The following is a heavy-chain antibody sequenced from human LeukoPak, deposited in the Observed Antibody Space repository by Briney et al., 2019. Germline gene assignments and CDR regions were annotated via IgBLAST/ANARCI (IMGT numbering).Heavy chain of an antibody. CDR3: ASPGGCSYGPTPDYSFDY. J-gene: IGHJ4*02. CDR2: ISYSGST. V-gene: IGHV4-39*01. Sequence: SETLSLTCTVSGGPISSSSYYWGWIRQPPGKGLEWIGSISYSGSTYYTPSLKSRVTISVDTSKNQVSLKLTSVTATDTAVYFCASPGGCSYGPTPDYSFDYWGQGTLVTVSS. D-gene: IGHD5-18*01. CDR1: GGPISSSSYY.